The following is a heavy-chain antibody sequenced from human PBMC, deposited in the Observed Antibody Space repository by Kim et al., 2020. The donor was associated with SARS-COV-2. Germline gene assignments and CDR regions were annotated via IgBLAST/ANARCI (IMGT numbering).Heavy chain of an antibody. Sequence: ASVKVSCKASGYTFTSYGISWVRPAPGQGLEWMGWNSAYNGNTNYAQKLQGRVTMTTDTSTSTAYMELRSLRSDDTAVYYCARGPYSSGWYFYFDYWGQGTLVTVSS. D-gene: IGHD6-19*01. CDR1: GYTFTSYG. V-gene: IGHV1-18*01. CDR3: ARGPYSSGWYFYFDY. J-gene: IGHJ4*02. CDR2: NSAYNGNT.